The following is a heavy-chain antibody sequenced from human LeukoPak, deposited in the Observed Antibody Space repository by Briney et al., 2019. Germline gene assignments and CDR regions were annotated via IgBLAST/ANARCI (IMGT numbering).Heavy chain of an antibody. CDR1: GYTFTGYY. Sequence: ASVKVSCEASGYTFTGYYMHWVRQAPGQGLEWMGWINPNSGGTNYAQKFQGRVTMTRDTSISTAYMELSRLRSDDTAVYYCARHYSSSWYGVDPWGQGTLVTVSS. D-gene: IGHD6-13*01. CDR2: INPNSGGT. J-gene: IGHJ5*02. CDR3: ARHYSSSWYGVDP. V-gene: IGHV1-2*02.